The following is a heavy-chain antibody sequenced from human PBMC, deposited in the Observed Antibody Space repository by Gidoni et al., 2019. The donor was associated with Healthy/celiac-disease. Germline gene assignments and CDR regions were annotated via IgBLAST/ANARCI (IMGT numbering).Heavy chain of an antibody. J-gene: IGHJ4*02. D-gene: IGHD5-12*01. CDR2: ISYDGSNK. V-gene: IGHV3-30-3*01. CDR1: GFTVSSYA. Sequence: QVQLVESGGGVVQPGRSLRLSCAASGFTVSSYAMHWVRQAPGKGLEWVAVISYDGSNKYYADSVKGRFTISRDNSKNTLYLQMNSLRAEDTAVYYCAREALGGPPSSYNYWGQGTLVTVSS. CDR3: AREALGGPPSSYNY.